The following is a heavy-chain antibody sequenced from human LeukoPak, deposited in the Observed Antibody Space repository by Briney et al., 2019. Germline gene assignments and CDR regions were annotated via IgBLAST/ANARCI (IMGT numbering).Heavy chain of an antibody. D-gene: IGHD3-16*01. Sequence: PGRSLRLSCAASGLNFDTHDMHWVRQAPGKGLEWVAGICFEGSRVFYIDSVKGRFTVSRDRPKITLFLHMTTLRVQDTAVYFCARGWGINFPYLDFWGQGTLVSVST. CDR1: GLNFDTHD. J-gene: IGHJ4*02. CDR2: ICFEGSRV. CDR3: ARGWGINFPYLDF. V-gene: IGHV3-33*01.